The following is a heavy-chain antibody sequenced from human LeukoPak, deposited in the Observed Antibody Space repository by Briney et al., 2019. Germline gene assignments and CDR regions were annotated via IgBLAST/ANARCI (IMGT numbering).Heavy chain of an antibody. J-gene: IGHJ4*02. Sequence: TGGSLRLSCAASRFTFSGYYIHWVRQAPGKGLVWVSHINADGTVTDYADSVKGRFTISRDNAKNTLYLQMNNQRTDDTAVYYCGRGGPPYAVDHCGQGTLVTVSS. D-gene: IGHD3-16*01. CDR1: RFTFSGYY. V-gene: IGHV3-74*01. CDR3: GRGGPPYAVDH. CDR2: INADGTVT.